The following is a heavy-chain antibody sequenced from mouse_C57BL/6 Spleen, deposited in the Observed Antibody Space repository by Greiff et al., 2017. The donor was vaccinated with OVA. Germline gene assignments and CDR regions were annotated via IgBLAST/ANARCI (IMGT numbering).Heavy chain of an antibody. V-gene: IGHV4-1*01. CDR1: GIDFSRYC. J-gene: IGHJ4*01. Sequence: EVKLMESGGGLVQPGGSLKLSCAASGIDFSRYCMCWVRRAPGKGLDWIGEINPDSSTINYAPSLKDKFIISRDNAKNTLYLQMSKVRSEDTALYYCAREVRYYGSSDYYAMDYWGQGTSVTVSA. CDR2: INPDSSTI. CDR3: AREVRYYGSSDYYAMDY. D-gene: IGHD1-1*01.